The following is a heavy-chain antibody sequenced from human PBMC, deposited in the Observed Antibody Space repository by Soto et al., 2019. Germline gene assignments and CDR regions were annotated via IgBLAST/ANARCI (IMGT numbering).Heavy chain of an antibody. D-gene: IGHD3-3*01. CDR3: AKAPRGGVIITTYSAHIDY. J-gene: IGHJ4*02. V-gene: IGHV1-46*01. CDR2: INPDGGST. CDR1: GYTFTSYY. Sequence: QVQLVQSGAEVKKPGASVMLSCKASGYTFTSYYMHWVRQAPGQGLEWMRIINPDGGSTRYAQKFQGTVTMTRDTSTTTFHMELSSLRSEDTAMYYCAKAPRGGVIITTYSAHIDYWGQGTLVTVSS.